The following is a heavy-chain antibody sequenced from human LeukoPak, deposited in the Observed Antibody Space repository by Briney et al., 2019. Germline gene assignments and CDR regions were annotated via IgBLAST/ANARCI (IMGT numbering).Heavy chain of an antibody. CDR3: ARSVAVAGPGGAFDI. D-gene: IGHD6-19*01. V-gene: IGHV5-51*01. CDR2: IYPGGSDT. J-gene: IGHJ3*02. Sequence: GESLKISCKGSGYSFTSYWIGWVRQLPGKGLEWMGIIYPGGSDTRYSPSFQGQVTISADKSISTAYLQWSSLKASDTAMYYCARSVAVAGPGGAFDIWGQGTMVTVSS. CDR1: GYSFTSYW.